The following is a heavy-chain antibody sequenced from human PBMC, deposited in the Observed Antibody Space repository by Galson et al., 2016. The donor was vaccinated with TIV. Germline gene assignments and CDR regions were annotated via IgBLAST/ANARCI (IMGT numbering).Heavy chain of an antibody. CDR2: INHSGST. CDR1: GGSIKNGAFF. D-gene: IGHD5-24*01. V-gene: IGHV4-34*01. Sequence: SETLSLTCTVFGGSIKNGAFFWTWIRQPPGKGLEWIGEINHSGSTNYNPSLKSRVTISLDTSKNQFSLKLSSVTAADTAVYYCARGGRDGYNYVPEKAIDSWGQGTLVTVSS. J-gene: IGHJ4*02. CDR3: ARGGRDGYNYVPEKAIDS.